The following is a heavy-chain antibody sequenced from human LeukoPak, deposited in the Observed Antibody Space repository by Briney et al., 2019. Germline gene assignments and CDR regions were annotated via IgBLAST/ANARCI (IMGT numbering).Heavy chain of an antibody. D-gene: IGHD6-13*01. CDR1: GYTFTGYY. Sequence: ASVKVSCKASGYTFTGYYMHWVRQAPGQGLEWMGWINPNSGGTNYAQKFQGRVTMTRDTSISTAYMELSRLRSDDTAVYYCGRDKGIAGSNWFDPWGQGTLVTVSS. V-gene: IGHV1-2*02. J-gene: IGHJ5*02. CDR3: GRDKGIAGSNWFDP. CDR2: INPNSGGT.